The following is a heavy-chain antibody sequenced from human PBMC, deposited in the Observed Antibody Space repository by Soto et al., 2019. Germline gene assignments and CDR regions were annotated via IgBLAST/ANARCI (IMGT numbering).Heavy chain of an antibody. Sequence: GGSLRLSCAASGFTFSTYAMTWVRQAPEKGLEWVSGISATGGSTYYADSVKGRFTISRDNSKNTLYLQMNSLRAEDSAVYYCAKTLQYCSGGTCASPVFYVESWGQGTLVTVSS. CDR3: AKTLQYCSGGTCASPVFYVES. J-gene: IGHJ4*02. CDR2: ISATGGST. D-gene: IGHD2-15*01. V-gene: IGHV3-23*01. CDR1: GFTFSTYA.